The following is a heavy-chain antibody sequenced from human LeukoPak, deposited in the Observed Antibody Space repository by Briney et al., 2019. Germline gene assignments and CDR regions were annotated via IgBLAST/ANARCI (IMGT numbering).Heavy chain of an antibody. CDR2: ISDGDGST. J-gene: IGHJ4*02. CDR3: AKDFRPQVNDY. CDR1: GFTFSNYA. V-gene: IGHV3-23*01. Sequence: GGSLRLSCAASGFTFSNYAMSWVRQPPGKGLEWVSTISDGDGSTYYTDSVKGRFTISRDNSKNTLYLQMNSLRAEDTAVYYCAKDFRPQVNDYWGQGTLATVSS.